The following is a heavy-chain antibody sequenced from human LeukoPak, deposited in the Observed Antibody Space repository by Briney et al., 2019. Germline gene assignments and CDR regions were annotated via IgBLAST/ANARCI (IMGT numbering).Heavy chain of an antibody. CDR3: ARHPWTQDMNWFDP. V-gene: IGHV4-39*01. CDR1: GGSISSSIYY. CDR2: IYYSGST. D-gene: IGHD2-15*01. Sequence: SETLSLTCTVSGGSISSSIYYWGWIRQPPGKGLEWIVTIYYSGSTYYNPSLKSRVTICVDTSRNQFSLKLSSVTAADTAVYYCARHPWTQDMNWFDPWGLGTLVTVSS. J-gene: IGHJ5*02.